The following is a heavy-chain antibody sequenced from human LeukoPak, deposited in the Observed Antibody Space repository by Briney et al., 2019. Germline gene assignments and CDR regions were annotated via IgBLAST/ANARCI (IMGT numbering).Heavy chain of an antibody. V-gene: IGHV1-69*13. J-gene: IGHJ6*02. CDR1: GYTFTSYD. CDR3: AREDILTGYNYYYYGMDV. Sequence: SVKVSCKASGYTFTSYDINWVRQAPGQGLEWMGGIIPIFGTANYAQKFQGRVPITADESTSTAYMELSSLRSEDTAVYYCAREDILTGYNYYYYGMDVWGQGTTVTVSS. CDR2: IIPIFGTA. D-gene: IGHD3-9*01.